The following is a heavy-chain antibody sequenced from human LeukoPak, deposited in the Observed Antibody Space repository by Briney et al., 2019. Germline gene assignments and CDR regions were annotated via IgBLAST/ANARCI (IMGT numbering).Heavy chain of an antibody. CDR3: VSDILRNFDY. CDR2: IYSGGST. CDR1: GFTANNNY. J-gene: IGHJ4*02. V-gene: IGHV3-53*01. Sequence: PGGSLRLSCAASGFTANNNYMSWVRQAPGKGLEWVSIIYSGGSTKYADSVEGRFTISRDTSKNTLYLQMNSLSAEDSAVYYCVSDILRNFDYWGQGTLVTVSS. D-gene: IGHD2-21*01.